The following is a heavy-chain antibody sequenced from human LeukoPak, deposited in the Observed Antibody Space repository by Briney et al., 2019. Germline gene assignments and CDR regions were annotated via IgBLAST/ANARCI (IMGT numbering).Heavy chain of an antibody. V-gene: IGHV3-7*05. J-gene: IGHJ4*02. CDR1: GFTFSSHW. CDR2: IKHDGTEK. CDR3: ASNQIFDY. Sequence: GGSLRLSCAASGFTFSSHWMSWVRQAPGKGLEWVANIKHDGTEKYYVDSVKGRFTISRDNAKNSLYLQMSSLRAEDTAVYYCASNQIFDYWGQGILVTVSS.